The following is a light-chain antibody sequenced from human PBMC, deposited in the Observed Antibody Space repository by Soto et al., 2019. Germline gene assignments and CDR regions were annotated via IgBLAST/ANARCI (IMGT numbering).Light chain of an antibody. CDR2: AAS. V-gene: IGKV1-39*01. CDR3: QQSYSTPS. CDR1: QSISSY. Sequence: DIQMTQSPSSLSASVGDRVTITCRASQSISSYFNWYQQKPGKAPKLLIYAASSLQSVVPSRFSDSGSGTDFTLTISSLQPEYFATYYCQQSYSTPSFDQGKRLEIK. J-gene: IGKJ5*01.